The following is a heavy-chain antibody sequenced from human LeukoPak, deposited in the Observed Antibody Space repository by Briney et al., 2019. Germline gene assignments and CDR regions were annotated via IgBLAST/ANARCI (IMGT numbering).Heavy chain of an antibody. D-gene: IGHD6-19*01. Sequence: PGGSLRLSCAASGVIVSRNFMSWVRQAPGKGLQWVAIMYAGGTTDYSDSVRGRFHISRDSSNNTLSLQSNRLRAEDTAVYYCARVSGSGWPLDRWGQGAVVTVSS. V-gene: IGHV3-53*01. CDR2: MYAGGTT. CDR1: GVIVSRNF. J-gene: IGHJ5*02. CDR3: ARVSGSGWPLDR.